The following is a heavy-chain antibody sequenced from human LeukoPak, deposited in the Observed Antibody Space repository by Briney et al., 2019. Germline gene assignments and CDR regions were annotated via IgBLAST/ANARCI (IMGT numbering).Heavy chain of an antibody. D-gene: IGHD6-19*01. CDR3: AKGSKAVLFTRDHYMDV. Sequence: PGGSLRLSCAASEFTFDDYAMHWVRQAPGKGLEWVSGISWNSGVIGYADSVRGRFTISRDNSKNTLYLHMNSLRAEDTAVYFCAKGSKAVLFTRDHYMDVWGKGTTVTISS. CDR2: ISWNSGVI. J-gene: IGHJ6*03. V-gene: IGHV3-9*01. CDR1: EFTFDDYA.